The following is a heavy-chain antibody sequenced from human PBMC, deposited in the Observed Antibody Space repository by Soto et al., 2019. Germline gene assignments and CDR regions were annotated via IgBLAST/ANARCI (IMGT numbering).Heavy chain of an antibody. Sequence: QVQLVQSGAEVKKPGSSVKVSCKASGGTFSSYTISWVRQAPGQGLEWMGRIIPILGIANYAQKFQGRVTITADKSTSTAYMELSSLRSEDTAVYYCARDSIVVVPAAPSGYGMDVWGQGTTVTVSS. CDR2: IIPILGIA. D-gene: IGHD2-2*01. V-gene: IGHV1-69*08. J-gene: IGHJ6*02. CDR1: GGTFSSYT. CDR3: ARDSIVVVPAAPSGYGMDV.